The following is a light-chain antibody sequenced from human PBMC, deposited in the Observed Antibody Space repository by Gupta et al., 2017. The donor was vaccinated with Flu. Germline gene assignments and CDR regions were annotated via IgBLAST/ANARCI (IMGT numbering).Light chain of an antibody. J-gene: IGKJ1*01. V-gene: IGKV1-39*01. CDR1: QNSSTN. CDR3: QQSYNTPWT. Sequence: PSSLSASVVDRVTITCRANQNSSTNLNWYQQIPGKAPQLLIYAASSLHGGVPARFSGSGSGTDFTLKISRLQPEDVGTYYCQQSYNTPWTFGQGTKVDIK. CDR2: AAS.